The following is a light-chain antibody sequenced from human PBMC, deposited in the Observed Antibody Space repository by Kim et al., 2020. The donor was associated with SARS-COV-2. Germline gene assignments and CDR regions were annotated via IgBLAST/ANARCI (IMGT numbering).Light chain of an antibody. J-gene: IGKJ2*01. CDR2: GAS. V-gene: IGKV3-15*01. CDR1: RSVGSN. Sequence: SVSPGERATLSGRASRSVGSNVAWYQQKPGQAPRLFIYGASTRATGLPARFSGSGSGTEFTLTISSLQSEDFAFYYCHQYNYWPPAFGQGTKLEI. CDR3: HQYNYWPPA.